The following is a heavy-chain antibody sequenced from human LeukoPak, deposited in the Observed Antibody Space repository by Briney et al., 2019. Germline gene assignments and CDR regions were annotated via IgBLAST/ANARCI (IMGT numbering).Heavy chain of an antibody. V-gene: IGHV1-8*01. CDR3: ARGSGGSYPVWEDDAFDI. J-gene: IGHJ3*02. Sequence: ASVKVSCKASGYTFTSYDINWVRPATGQGLGWMGWMNPNSGNTGYAQKFQGRVTMTRNTSISTAYMELSSLRSEDTAVYYCARGSGGSYPVWEDDAFDIWGQGTMVTVSS. CDR2: MNPNSGNT. CDR1: GYTFTSYD. D-gene: IGHD1-26*01.